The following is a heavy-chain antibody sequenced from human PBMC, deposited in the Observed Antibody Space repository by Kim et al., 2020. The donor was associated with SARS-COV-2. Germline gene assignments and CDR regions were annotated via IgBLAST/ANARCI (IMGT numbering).Heavy chain of an antibody. J-gene: IGHJ4*02. D-gene: IGHD2-21*01. CDR3: AKGNSNFDY. CDR1: GFSFSRNG. V-gene: IGHV3-30*18. CDR2: ISYDGSNK. Sequence: GGSLRLSCAASGFSFSRNGMHWVRQAPGKGLEWVAVISYDGSNKYYADSVKGRFTISRDNSKNTLYLQMNSLRPEDTAVYYCAKGNSNFDYWGQGTLVTVSS.